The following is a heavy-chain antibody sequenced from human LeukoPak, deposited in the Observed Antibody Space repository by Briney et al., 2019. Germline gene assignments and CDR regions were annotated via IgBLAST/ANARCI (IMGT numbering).Heavy chain of an antibody. V-gene: IGHV1-2*06. J-gene: IGHJ4*02. CDR1: RYTFTGYY. CDR3: ARDVGSYGVSDY. Sequence: ASVKVSCLASRYTFTGYYMHWVRPAPGQGLEWMGRINPNSGGTNYAQKFQGRVTMTRDTSISTAYMELSRLRSDDTAVYYCARDVGSYGVSDYWGQGTLVTVSS. D-gene: IGHD1-26*01. CDR2: INPNSGGT.